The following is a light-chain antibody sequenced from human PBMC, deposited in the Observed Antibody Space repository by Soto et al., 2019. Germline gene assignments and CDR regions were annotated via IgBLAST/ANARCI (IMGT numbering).Light chain of an antibody. J-gene: IGKJ1*01. CDR3: QQYNKWPLT. V-gene: IGKV3-15*01. Sequence: EIVLTQSPGTLSLSPGERATLSCRPSQSVSVNSLAWHQQKGGQAPRLPIYGASTRATGIPVRFSGSASGTEFTLTISSLQSEDFTVYYCQQYNKWPLTFGQGTKVDI. CDR2: GAS. CDR1: QSVSVN.